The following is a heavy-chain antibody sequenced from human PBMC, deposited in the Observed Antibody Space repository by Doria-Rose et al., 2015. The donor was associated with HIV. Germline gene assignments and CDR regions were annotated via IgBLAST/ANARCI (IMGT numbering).Heavy chain of an antibody. D-gene: IGHD3-22*01. CDR2: IWYDGSNK. V-gene: IGHV3-33*01. CDR1: GFTFSSYG. J-gene: IGHJ3*02. Sequence: QVQLVQSGGGVVQPGRSLRLSCAASGFTFSSYGMHWVRQAPGKGLEWVAVIWYDGSNKYYADSVKGRFTISRDNSKNTLYLQMNSLRAEDTAVYYCARDRADYYDSSGSDAFDIWGQGTMVT. CDR3: ARDRADYYDSSGSDAFDI.